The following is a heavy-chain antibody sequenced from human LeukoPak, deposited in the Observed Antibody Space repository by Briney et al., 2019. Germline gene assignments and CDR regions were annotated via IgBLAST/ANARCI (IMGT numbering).Heavy chain of an antibody. J-gene: IGHJ4*02. D-gene: IGHD2-21*02. Sequence: PSETLSLTCTVSGGSIGSSSYYWGWIRQPPGKGLEWIGSIYYSGSTYYNPSLKSRVTISVDTSKNQFSLKLSSVTAADTAVYYCASLYCGGDCYPDYWGQGTLVTVSS. CDR1: GGSIGSSSYY. CDR2: IYYSGST. V-gene: IGHV4-39*01. CDR3: ASLYCGGDCYPDY.